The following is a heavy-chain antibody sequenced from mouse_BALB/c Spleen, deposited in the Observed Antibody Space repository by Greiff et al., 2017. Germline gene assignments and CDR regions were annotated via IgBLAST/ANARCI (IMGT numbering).Heavy chain of an antibody. Sequence: EVQLVESGGGLVKPGGSLKLSCAASGFTFSSYAMSWVRQTPEKRLEWVATISSGGSYTYYPDSVKGRFTISRDNAKNTLYLQMSSLRSEDTAMYYCARSGGYYPWFAYWGQGTLVTVSA. CDR3: ARSGGYYPWFAY. D-gene: IGHD2-3*01. J-gene: IGHJ3*01. V-gene: IGHV5-9-3*01. CDR2: ISSGGSYT. CDR1: GFTFSSYA.